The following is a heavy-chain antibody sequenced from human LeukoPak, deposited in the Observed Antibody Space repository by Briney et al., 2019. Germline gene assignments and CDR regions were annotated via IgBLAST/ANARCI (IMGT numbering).Heavy chain of an antibody. Sequence: SVKVSCKAAGGTFSSYTISWVRQAPGQGLEWMGRIIPILGIANYAQKFQGRGTITADKSTSTAYMELSSLRSEDTAVYYCARAPTRYFDWSHAFDIWGQGTMVTVSS. CDR2: IIPILGIA. CDR1: GGTFSSYT. D-gene: IGHD3-9*01. V-gene: IGHV1-69*02. CDR3: ARAPTRYFDWSHAFDI. J-gene: IGHJ3*02.